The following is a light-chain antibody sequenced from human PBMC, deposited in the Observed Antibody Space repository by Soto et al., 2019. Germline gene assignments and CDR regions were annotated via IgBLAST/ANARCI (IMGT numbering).Light chain of an antibody. CDR1: ETISDY. CDR3: QQSYSTPYT. V-gene: IGKV1-39*01. J-gene: IGKJ2*01. CDR2: AAS. Sequence: DIQMTQFPSSLSASVGDRVTITCRASETISDYLNWYQQKPGKAPKLLIFAASSLQSGVPSRFSGSGSGTDFTLTISSLQVEDFATYYCQQSYSTPYTFGQGTKLEIK.